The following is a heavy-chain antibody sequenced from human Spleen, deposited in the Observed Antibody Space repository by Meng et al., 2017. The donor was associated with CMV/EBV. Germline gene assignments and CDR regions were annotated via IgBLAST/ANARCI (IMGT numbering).Heavy chain of an antibody. CDR3: AHTPSLITGTTWFDP. J-gene: IGHJ5*02. Sequence: QTTLKEAGPTLGKPTQPLTLTCTFSGFSLSTSGVGVGWIRQPPGKALEWLALIYWDDDKRYSPSLKSRLTITKDTSKNQVVLTMTNMDPVDTATYYCAHTPSLITGTTWFDPWGQGTLVTVSS. CDR1: GFSLSTSGVG. V-gene: IGHV2-5*02. CDR2: IYWDDDK. D-gene: IGHD1-20*01.